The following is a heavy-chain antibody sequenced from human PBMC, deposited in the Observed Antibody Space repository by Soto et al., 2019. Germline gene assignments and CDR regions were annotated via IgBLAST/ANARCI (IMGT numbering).Heavy chain of an antibody. CDR3: ARTKQLDRFDY. J-gene: IGHJ4*02. Sequence: QVQLQQWGAGLLKPSETLSLTCAVYGGSFSGYYWSWIRQPPGKGLEWIGEINHSGSTNYNPSLKSRVTISVDTSKNQFSLKLSSVTAADTAVYYCARTKQLDRFDYWGQGTLVTVSS. V-gene: IGHV4-34*01. CDR1: GGSFSGYY. CDR2: INHSGST. D-gene: IGHD6-13*01.